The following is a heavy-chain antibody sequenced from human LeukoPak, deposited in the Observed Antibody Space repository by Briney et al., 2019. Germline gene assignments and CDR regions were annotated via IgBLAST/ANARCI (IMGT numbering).Heavy chain of an antibody. CDR2: IGNSAGST. Sequence: GGSLRVSCAASGFTFSTSAMTWVRQSPGKGLEWVSGIGNSAGSTYYADSVKGRFTISRDNSKNTLYLQMNSLRDEDTAVYYCAKVGRADDYYFDYWGQGTRVTVSS. V-gene: IGHV3-23*01. J-gene: IGHJ4*02. CDR3: AKVGRADDYYFDY. CDR1: GFTFSTSA. D-gene: IGHD3-3*01.